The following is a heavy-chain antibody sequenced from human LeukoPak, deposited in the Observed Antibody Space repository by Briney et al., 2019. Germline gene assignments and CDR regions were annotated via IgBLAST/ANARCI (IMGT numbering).Heavy chain of an antibody. J-gene: IGHJ6*03. Sequence: GGSLRLSCAASGFTFSRNKMNWVRQAPGKGLEWVSSISSGSSYIYYADSVKGRFTISRDNAKNSLYLQMNSLRAEDTAVYYCARVKGGPVAYYMDVWGKGTTVTVSS. CDR3: ARVKGGPVAYYMDV. CDR2: ISSGSSYI. D-gene: IGHD2-21*01. V-gene: IGHV3-21*01. CDR1: GFTFSRNK.